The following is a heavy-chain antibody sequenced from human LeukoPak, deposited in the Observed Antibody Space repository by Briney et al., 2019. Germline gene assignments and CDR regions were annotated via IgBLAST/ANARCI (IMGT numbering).Heavy chain of an antibody. CDR3: ARDLGASVDYFDY. D-gene: IGHD1-26*01. Sequence: GGSLRLSCAASGFTVSSNYMSWVRQAPGKGLEWVSVIYSGGSTYYADSVKGRSTISRDNSKNTLYLQMNSLRADDTAVYYCARDLGASVDYFDYWGQGTLVTVSS. CDR1: GFTVSSNY. V-gene: IGHV3-53*01. J-gene: IGHJ4*02. CDR2: IYSGGST.